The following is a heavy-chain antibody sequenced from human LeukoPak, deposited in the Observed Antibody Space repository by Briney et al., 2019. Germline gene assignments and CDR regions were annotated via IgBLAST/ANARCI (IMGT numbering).Heavy chain of an antibody. Sequence: SETLSLTCTVSGGSISSNNYYWNWIRQPAGKGLEWIGRIYTSGSTSGSTNYNPSLKSRVTISVDTSKNQFSLKLSSVTAADTAVYYCARPMAALQDDAFDIWGQGTMVTVSS. D-gene: IGHD5-24*01. CDR1: GGSISSNNYY. J-gene: IGHJ3*02. CDR3: ARPMAALQDDAFDI. V-gene: IGHV4-61*02. CDR2: IYTSGSTSGST.